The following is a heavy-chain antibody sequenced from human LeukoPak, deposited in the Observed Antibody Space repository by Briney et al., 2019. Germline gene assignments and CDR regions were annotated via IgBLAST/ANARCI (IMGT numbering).Heavy chain of an antibody. D-gene: IGHD3-22*01. V-gene: IGHV4-4*09. Sequence: SETLSLTCTVSGSSISSYYWSWIRQPPGKGLEWIGYIYTSGSTNYNPSLKSRVTISVDTSKNQFSLKLSSVTAADTAVYYCARVDMIDHYFDYWGQGTLVTVSS. CDR3: ARVDMIDHYFDY. J-gene: IGHJ4*02. CDR2: IYTSGST. CDR1: GSSISSYY.